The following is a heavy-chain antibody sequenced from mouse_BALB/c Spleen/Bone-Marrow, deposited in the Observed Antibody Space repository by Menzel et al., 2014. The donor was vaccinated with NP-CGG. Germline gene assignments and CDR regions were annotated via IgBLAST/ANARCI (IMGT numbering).Heavy chain of an antibody. V-gene: IGHV14-3*02. J-gene: IGHJ4*01. CDR3: ARSDYSSIDY. CDR1: GFKIKDTY. Sequence: QLQQSGAELVKPGASVKLSCTASGFKIKDTYMHWVKKRPEQGLEWIGRIETANGNTKYDPKLQSKATITADTSTNTAYLHLSRLTSEDTAVYYCARSDYSSIDYWGQGTSLTVSS. CDR2: IETANGNT.